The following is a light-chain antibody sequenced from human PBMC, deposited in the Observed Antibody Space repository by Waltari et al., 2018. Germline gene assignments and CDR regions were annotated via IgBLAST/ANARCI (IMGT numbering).Light chain of an antibody. V-gene: IGLV3-10*01. CDR3: CSPDSSGNHWV. CDR1: ALPKKY. CDR2: EDK. J-gene: IGLJ3*02. Sequence: SYELTQPPSVSVSPVQTARITCSGDALPKKYGFFYSQKSGQAPVLVIYEDKKRPSGIPERFSGSSSGTLSTLTVSGAQVDDEADYYCCSPDSSGNHWVFGGGTKLAVL.